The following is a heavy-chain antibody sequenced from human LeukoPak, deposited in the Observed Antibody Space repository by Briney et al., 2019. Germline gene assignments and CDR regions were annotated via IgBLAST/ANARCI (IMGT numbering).Heavy chain of an antibody. J-gene: IGHJ6*03. D-gene: IGHD3-3*01. Sequence: PSETLSLTCAVYGGSFSGYYWSWIRQPPGKGLEWIGEINHSGSTNYNPSLKSRVTISVDTSKNQFSLKLSSVTAADTAAYYCARVPFLRYDFWSGYPVYMDVWGKGTTVTVSS. V-gene: IGHV4-34*01. CDR1: GGSFSGYY. CDR3: ARVPFLRYDFWSGYPVYMDV. CDR2: INHSGST.